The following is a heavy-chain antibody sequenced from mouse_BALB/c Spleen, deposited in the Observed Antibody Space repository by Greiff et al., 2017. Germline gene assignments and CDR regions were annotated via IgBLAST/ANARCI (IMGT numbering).Heavy chain of an antibody. J-gene: IGHJ2*01. CDR2: IDPSDSYT. CDR1: GYTFTSYW. Sequence: VKLQQPGAELVKPGASVKLSCKASGYTFTSYWMHWVKQRPGQGLEWIGEIDPSDSYTNYNQKFKGKATLTVDKSSSTAYMQLSSLTSEDSAVYYCAREGGYWGQGTTLTVSS. V-gene: IGHV1-69*02. CDR3: AREGGY.